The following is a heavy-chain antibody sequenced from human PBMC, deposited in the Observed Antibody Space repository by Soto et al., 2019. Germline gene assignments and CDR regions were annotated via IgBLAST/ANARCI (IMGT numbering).Heavy chain of an antibody. CDR3: ARSPQWLGPPLDY. CDR2: ISGSGGST. V-gene: IGHV3-23*01. Sequence: EVQLLESGGGLVQPGGSLRLSCAASGLTFSSYAMSWVRQAPGKGLEWVSAISGSGGSTYYADSVKGRFTISRDNSKNTLYLQMNSLRAEDTAVYYCARSPQWLGPPLDYWGQGTLVTVSS. D-gene: IGHD6-19*01. CDR1: GLTFSSYA. J-gene: IGHJ4*02.